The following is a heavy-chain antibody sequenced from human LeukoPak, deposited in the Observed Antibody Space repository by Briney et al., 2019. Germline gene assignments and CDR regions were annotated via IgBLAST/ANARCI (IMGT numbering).Heavy chain of an antibody. V-gene: IGHV3-21*01. CDR1: GFTFSIYS. CDR2: ISTTSSYI. Sequence: GGSLRLSCAASGFTFSIYSVTWVRQAPGKGLEWVACISTTSSYIYHADSLKGRFTISRDDTKNSLYLQMNSLRAEDTAVYFCARDEYSSSPGYFDYWGQGTLVTVSS. J-gene: IGHJ4*02. D-gene: IGHD6-6*01. CDR3: ARDEYSSSPGYFDY.